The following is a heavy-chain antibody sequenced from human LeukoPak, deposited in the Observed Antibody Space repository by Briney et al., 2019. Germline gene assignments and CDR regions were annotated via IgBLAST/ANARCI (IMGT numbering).Heavy chain of an antibody. CDR2: IYYSGST. V-gene: IGHV4-39*02. D-gene: IGHD3-22*01. J-gene: IGHJ4*02. CDR3: AREHYDSSGYVIFGY. CDR1: GGSIGSSSYY. Sequence: PSETLSLTCTVSGGSIGSSSYYWGWIRQPPGKGLEWIGNIYYSGSTYYNPSLKSRVTISLDTSKNQFSLKLSSVTAADTAVYYCAREHYDSSGYVIFGYWGQGTLVTVSS.